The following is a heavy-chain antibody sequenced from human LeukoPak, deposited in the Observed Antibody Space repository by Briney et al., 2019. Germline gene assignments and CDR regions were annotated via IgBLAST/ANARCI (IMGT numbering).Heavy chain of an antibody. J-gene: IGHJ4*02. D-gene: IGHD6-13*01. CDR1: GGSISSSSYY. V-gene: IGHV4-39*01. CDR2: IYYSGST. CDR3: ATGKAAAGVDDY. Sequence: PSETLSLTCTVSGGSISSSSYYGGWIRQPPGKGLEWIGSIYYSGSTYYNPSRKSRVTISGDTSKNQFSLKLSSVTAADTAVYYCATGKAAAGVDDYWGLGTLVTVSS.